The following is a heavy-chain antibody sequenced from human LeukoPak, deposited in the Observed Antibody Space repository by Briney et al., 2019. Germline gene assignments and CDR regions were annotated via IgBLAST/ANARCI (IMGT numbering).Heavy chain of an antibody. J-gene: IGHJ3*02. Sequence: GESLKISCKGSGYSFTSYWIGWVRQMPGKGLEWMGIIYPDDSDTRYSPSFQGQVTISADKSISTAYLQWSSLQASDTAMYYCVRPIGLAAQREDFYDAFDIWGQGTMVTVSS. CDR2: IYPDDSDT. CDR3: VRPIGLAAQREDFYDAFDI. CDR1: GYSFTSYW. V-gene: IGHV5-51*01. D-gene: IGHD3-3*01.